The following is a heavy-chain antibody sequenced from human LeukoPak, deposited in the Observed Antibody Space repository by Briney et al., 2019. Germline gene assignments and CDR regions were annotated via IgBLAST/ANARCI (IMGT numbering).Heavy chain of an antibody. CDR2: INAGNGNT. D-gene: IGHD2-2*01. V-gene: IGHV1-3*01. CDR3: ARVPPYCSSTSCYGGGPFDY. J-gene: IGHJ4*02. CDR1: GYTFTSYA. Sequence: GASVKVSCKASGYTFTSYAMHWVRQAPGQRLEWMGWINAGNGNTKYSQKFQGRVTITRDTSASTAYMEPSSLRSEDTAVYYCARVPPYCSSTSCYGGGPFDYWGQGTLVTVSS.